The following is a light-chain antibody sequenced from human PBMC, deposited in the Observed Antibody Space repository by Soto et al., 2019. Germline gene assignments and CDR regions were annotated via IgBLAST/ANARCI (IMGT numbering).Light chain of an antibody. Sequence: VLTQPASVSGSLGQSITISCTRPSSDVWSFNFVSWYQQHPDKAPQVLIYEVTKRPPGVSNRFSGSKSGNTASLTISGLQADDEADYYCCSDAGSSSYVFGTGTKVTVL. CDR2: EVT. CDR3: CSDAGSSSYV. CDR1: SSDVWSFNF. J-gene: IGLJ1*01. V-gene: IGLV2-23*02.